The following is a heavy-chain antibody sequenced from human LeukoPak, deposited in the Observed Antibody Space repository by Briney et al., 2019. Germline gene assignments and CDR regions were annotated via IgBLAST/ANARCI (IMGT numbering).Heavy chain of an antibody. CDR3: ARVRREGVTGYYFDY. J-gene: IGHJ4*02. V-gene: IGHV3-53*01. Sequence: GGSLRLSCAASGFTVSSNYMSWVRQAPGKGLEWVSVIYSGGSTYYADSVKGRFTISRDNSKNTLYLQMNSLRAEDTAVYYCARVRREGVTGYYFDYWGQGTLVTVSS. CDR2: IYSGGST. D-gene: IGHD5-18*01. CDR1: GFTVSSNY.